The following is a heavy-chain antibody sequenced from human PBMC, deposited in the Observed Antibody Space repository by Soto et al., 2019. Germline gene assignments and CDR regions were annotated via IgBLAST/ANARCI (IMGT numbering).Heavy chain of an antibody. D-gene: IGHD3-22*01. Sequence: QVQLVQSGAEVKKPGSSVKVSCKASGGPFSSYAISWVRQAPGQGLEWMGGFIPFFGTASYALNFQGRVTITADESTSTAYMELSSLRSEDTALYYCAGHSSGVPGYYYGMDVWGQGTTVTVTS. CDR3: AGHSSGVPGYYYGMDV. J-gene: IGHJ6*02. V-gene: IGHV1-69*12. CDR2: FIPFFGTA. CDR1: GGPFSSYA.